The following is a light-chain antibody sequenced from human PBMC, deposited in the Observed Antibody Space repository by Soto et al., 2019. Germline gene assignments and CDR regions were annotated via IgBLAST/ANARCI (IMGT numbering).Light chain of an antibody. CDR1: SSDVGSYNL. Sequence: QSALTQPASVSGSPGQSITISCTGTSSDVGSYNLVSWYQQHPGKAPKLMICEGSKRPSGVSNRFSGSKSGNTASLTISGLHAEDEADYYCCSYAGSSTSVIFGGGTKVTVL. J-gene: IGLJ2*01. CDR2: EGS. CDR3: CSYAGSSTSVI. V-gene: IGLV2-23*01.